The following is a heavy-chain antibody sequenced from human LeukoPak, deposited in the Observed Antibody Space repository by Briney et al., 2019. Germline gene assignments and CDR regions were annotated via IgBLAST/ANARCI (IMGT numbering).Heavy chain of an antibody. V-gene: IGHV3-21*01. CDR3: ARSEGYCSSSSCDAYYYYMDV. CDR1: GFTFSRYS. CDR2: ISTGSSYI. J-gene: IGHJ6*03. D-gene: IGHD2-2*01. Sequence: GGSLRLSCAASGFTFSRYSMNWVRQAPGKGLEWVSSISTGSSYIYYADSVKGRFTISRDNAKNSLYLQMNSLRAEDTAVYYCARSEGYCSSSSCDAYYYYMDVWGKGATVAVSS.